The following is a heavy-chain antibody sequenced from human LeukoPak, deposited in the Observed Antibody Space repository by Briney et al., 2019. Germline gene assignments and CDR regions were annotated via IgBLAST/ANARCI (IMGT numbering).Heavy chain of an antibody. V-gene: IGHV3-74*03. Sequence: GGSLRLSCAASGFTFSNYWMHWVRQAPGKGQVWVSRIYNDRSGPSYADSVKGRFTISRDNAKNMLFLQMNSLDADDTAVHYCARGLEMSTINESNYWGQGTLVTVSS. CDR3: ARGLEMSTINESNY. CDR1: GFTFSNYW. D-gene: IGHD5-24*01. J-gene: IGHJ4*02. CDR2: IYNDRSGP.